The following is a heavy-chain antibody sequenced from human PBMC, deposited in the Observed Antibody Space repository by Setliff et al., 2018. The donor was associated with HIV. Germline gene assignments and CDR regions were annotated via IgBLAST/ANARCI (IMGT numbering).Heavy chain of an antibody. CDR1: GGSFSGYY. D-gene: IGHD3-9*01. Sequence: SETLSLTCAVYGGSFSGYYWTWIRQSPGRGLGWIGDINHSGRVNDNPSLKSRVTISADTSKNQFSLKLKSVTAADTAVYYCVRGQRGVVILTTYDALDVWAQGTLVTVSS. CDR3: VRGQRGVVILTTYDALDV. V-gene: IGHV4-34*01. J-gene: IGHJ3*01. CDR2: INHSGRV.